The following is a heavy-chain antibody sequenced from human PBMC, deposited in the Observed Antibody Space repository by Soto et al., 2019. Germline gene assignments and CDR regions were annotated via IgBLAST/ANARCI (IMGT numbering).Heavy chain of an antibody. V-gene: IGHV3-7*01. CDR1: GFTFSSYW. CDR2: MKQDGSEK. CDR3: ARDWELRNYYYYMDV. J-gene: IGHJ6*03. Sequence: GESLKISCAASGFTFSSYWMSWVRQAPGKGLEWVANMKQDGSEKYYVDSVKGRFTISRDNAKNSLYLQMNSLRAEDTAVYYCARDWELRNYYYYMDVWGKGTTVTVSS. D-gene: IGHD3-3*01.